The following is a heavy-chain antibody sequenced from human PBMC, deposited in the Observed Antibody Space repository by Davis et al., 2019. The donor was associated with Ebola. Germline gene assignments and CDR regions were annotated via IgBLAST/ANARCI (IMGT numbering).Heavy chain of an antibody. V-gene: IGHV3-23*01. CDR1: GFTFTSYA. CDR2: INGNGGST. Sequence: GESLKISCTASGFTFTSYAMSWVRQAPGKGLEWVSCINGNGGSTYHADSVKGRFTISRDNSKNTVYLQMSSLGVDDTDSYFCAPDLSGDPDAFEIWGPGTMVTVSS. J-gene: IGHJ3*02. CDR3: APDLSGDPDAFEI. D-gene: IGHD4-17*01.